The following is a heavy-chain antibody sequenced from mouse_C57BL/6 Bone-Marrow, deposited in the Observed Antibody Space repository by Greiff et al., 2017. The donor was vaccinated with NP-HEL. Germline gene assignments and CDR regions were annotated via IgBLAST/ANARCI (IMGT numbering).Heavy chain of an antibody. J-gene: IGHJ1*03. CDR3: ARSGSPYWYFDV. CDR2: IYPGSGST. V-gene: IGHV1-55*01. D-gene: IGHD1-1*01. CDR1: GYTFTSYW. Sequence: VQLQQSGAELVKPGASVKMSCKASGYTFTSYWITWVKQRPGQGLEWIGDIYPGSGSTNYNEKFKSKATLTVDTSSSTAYMQLSSLTSEDSAVYYCARSGSPYWYFDVWGTGTTVTVSS.